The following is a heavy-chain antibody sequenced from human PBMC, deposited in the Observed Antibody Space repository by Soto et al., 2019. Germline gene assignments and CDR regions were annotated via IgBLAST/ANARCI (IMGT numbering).Heavy chain of an antibody. CDR2: IIPIFGTA. J-gene: IGHJ4*02. CDR1: GGTFSSYA. V-gene: IGHV1-69*13. D-gene: IGHD2-15*01. CDR3: ATDSLYCSGGSCYTPSFDY. Sequence: GASVKVSCKASGGTFSSYAISWVRQAPGQGLEWMGGIIPIFGTANYAQKFQGRVTITADESTSPAYMELSRLRSEDTAVYYCATDSLYCSGGSCYTPSFDYWGQGTLGTVSP.